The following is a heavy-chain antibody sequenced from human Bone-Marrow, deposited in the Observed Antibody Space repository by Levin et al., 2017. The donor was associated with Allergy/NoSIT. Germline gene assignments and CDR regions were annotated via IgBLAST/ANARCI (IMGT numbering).Heavy chain of an antibody. D-gene: IGHD3/OR15-3a*01. CDR3: ASVFGYDVLTGPPD. V-gene: IGHV4-61*03. J-gene: IGHJ1*01. CDR2: IYYGGTT. Sequence: SETLSLTCSVSGDSVNSHDFYWGWVRQPPGGGLEWIGYIYYGGTTSYNPSLRSRVTISTDTSQNHFSLNLKSVTAADTAVYYCASVFGYDVLTGPPDWGQGTLVTVSS. CDR1: GDSVNSHDFY.